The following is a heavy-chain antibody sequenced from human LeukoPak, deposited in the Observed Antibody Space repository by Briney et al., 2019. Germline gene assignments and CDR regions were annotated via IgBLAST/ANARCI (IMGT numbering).Heavy chain of an antibody. CDR2: IYPGDSDT. J-gene: IGHJ4*02. V-gene: IGHV5-51*01. D-gene: IGHD4-17*01. CDR1: GYIFTTYW. Sequence: GESLXISCKASGYIFTTYWIGWVRRMPGKGLEWMAIIYPGDSDTRYSQSFQGQVTISADKSISTAYLQWSSLKASDTAMYYCARGSSVTTIDSWGQGTLVTVSS. CDR3: ARGSSVTTIDS.